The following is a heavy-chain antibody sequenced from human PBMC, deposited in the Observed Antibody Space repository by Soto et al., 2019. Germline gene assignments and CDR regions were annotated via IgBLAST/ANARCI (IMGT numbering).Heavy chain of an antibody. V-gene: IGHV3-30*03. CDR1: GFPFSSYG. D-gene: IGHD2-15*01. Sequence: QVQLVESGGGVVQPGRSLRLSCAASGFPFSSYGMHWVRQAPGKGLEWVAHISYDGSNNHYTDSVKGRFTISRDNSKNMLYLQMSSLRAEDTAVYYCAGGKYYFDYCGQGTRVSVSS. CDR2: ISYDGSNN. J-gene: IGHJ4*02. CDR3: AGGKYYFDY.